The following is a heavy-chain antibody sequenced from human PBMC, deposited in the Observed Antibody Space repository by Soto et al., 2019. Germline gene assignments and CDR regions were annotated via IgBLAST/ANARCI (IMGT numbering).Heavy chain of an antibody. Sequence: WASVKVSCKASGGSFSNYAISWVRQAPGQGLEWMGGIMPMFGTANYAQKFQGTVTITADESTSTAYMELSSLRSEDTAVYYCARGSLQAASFFDYWGQGTQVTVSS. V-gene: IGHV1-69*13. CDR3: ARGSLQAASFFDY. CDR1: GGSFSNYA. D-gene: IGHD4-17*01. J-gene: IGHJ4*02. CDR2: IMPMFGTA.